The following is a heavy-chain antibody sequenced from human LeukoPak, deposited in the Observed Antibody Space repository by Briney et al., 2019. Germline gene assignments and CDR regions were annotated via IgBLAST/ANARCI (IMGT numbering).Heavy chain of an antibody. CDR3: AREGGPYRPLDY. J-gene: IGHJ4*02. CDR1: GFTFSTFA. CDR2: IDGSGAGT. Sequence: PGESLRLSCAASGFTFSTFAMTWVRQGPGKGLEWVSSIDGSGAGTYYADSVKGRFSISRDNSKSTLYLQMYSLTAGDTAVYYCAREGGPYRPLDYSGQGTLVTVSS. V-gene: IGHV3-23*01.